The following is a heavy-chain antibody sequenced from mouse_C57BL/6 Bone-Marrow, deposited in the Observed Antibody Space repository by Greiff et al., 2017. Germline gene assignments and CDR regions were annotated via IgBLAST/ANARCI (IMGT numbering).Heavy chain of an antibody. D-gene: IGHD2-4*01. Sequence: VQLQQSGAELVRPGASVKLSCTASGFNFKDYYMHWVKQRPEQGLEWIGRIDPEDGDTEYAPKFQGKATLTADTSSSTAYLQLSSLTPEDTAVYYCTTEGDYEDAMDYWGRGTSVTVS. CDR1: GFNFKDYY. J-gene: IGHJ4*01. V-gene: IGHV14-1*01. CDR2: IDPEDGDT. CDR3: TTEGDYEDAMDY.